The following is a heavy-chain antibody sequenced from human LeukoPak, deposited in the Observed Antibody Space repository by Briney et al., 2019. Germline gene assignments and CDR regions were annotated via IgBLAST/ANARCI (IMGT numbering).Heavy chain of an antibody. CDR2: IYYSGST. CDR1: GGSISSSSYY. CDR3: AIVGGNWFDP. J-gene: IGHJ5*02. D-gene: IGHD4-23*01. Sequence: SETQSLTCTVSGGSISSSSYYWGWIRQPPGKGLEWIGSIYYSGSTYYNPSLKSRVTISVDTSKNQFSLKLSSVTAADTAVYYCAIVGGNWFDPWGQGTLVTVSS. V-gene: IGHV4-39*07.